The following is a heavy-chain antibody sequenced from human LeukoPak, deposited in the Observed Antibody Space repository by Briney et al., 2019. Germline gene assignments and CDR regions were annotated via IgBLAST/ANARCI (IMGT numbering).Heavy chain of an antibody. J-gene: IGHJ4*02. CDR2: ISAYNGNT. CDR3: AREDYDFWSGYYDY. V-gene: IGHV1-18*01. D-gene: IGHD3-3*01. Sequence: ASVKVSCKASGYTFTSYGISWVRQAPGQGLECMGWISAYNGNTNYAQKLQGRVTMTTDTSTSTAYMELRSLRSDDTAVYYCAREDYDFWSGYYDYWGQGTLVTVSS. CDR1: GYTFTSYG.